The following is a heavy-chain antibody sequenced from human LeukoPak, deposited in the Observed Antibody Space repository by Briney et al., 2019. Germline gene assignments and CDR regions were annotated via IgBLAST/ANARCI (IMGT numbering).Heavy chain of an antibody. CDR1: GYTLTELS. J-gene: IGHJ4*02. D-gene: IGHD6-19*01. V-gene: IGHV1-24*01. Sequence: GASVTVSCKVSGYTLTELSMHWVRQAPGKGLEWMGGFDPEDGETIYAQKFQGRVTMTEDTSTDTAYMELSSLRSEDTAVYYCATEQPVAGTGGDAFDYWGQGTLVTVSS. CDR2: FDPEDGET. CDR3: ATEQPVAGTGGDAFDY.